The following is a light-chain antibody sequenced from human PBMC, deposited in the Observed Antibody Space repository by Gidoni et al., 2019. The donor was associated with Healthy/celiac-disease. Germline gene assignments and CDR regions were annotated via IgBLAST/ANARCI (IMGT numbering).Light chain of an antibody. V-gene: IGKV3-11*01. CDR3: QQRSNWPMFT. CDR1: QSVSSY. Sequence: EIVLSHSPATLSLSPGERATLSCRASQSVSSYLAWYQQKPGQAPRLLIYGASTRATGIPARFSGSGSGTDFTLTISSLEPEDFAVYYCQQRSNWPMFTFGPGTKVDIK. CDR2: GAS. J-gene: IGKJ3*01.